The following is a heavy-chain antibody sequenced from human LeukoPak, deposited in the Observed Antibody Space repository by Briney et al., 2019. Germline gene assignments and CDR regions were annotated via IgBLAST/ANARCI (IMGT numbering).Heavy chain of an antibody. Sequence: TLSLTCTVSGGSISSGSYYWSWIRQPAGKGLEWIGRIYTSGSTNYNPSLKSRVTISVDTSKNQFSLKLSSVTAADTAVYYCARGLWFGDENPPYFDYWGQGTLVTVSS. CDR3: ARGLWFGDENPPYFDY. V-gene: IGHV4-61*02. D-gene: IGHD3-10*01. J-gene: IGHJ4*02. CDR1: GGSISSGSYY. CDR2: IYTSGST.